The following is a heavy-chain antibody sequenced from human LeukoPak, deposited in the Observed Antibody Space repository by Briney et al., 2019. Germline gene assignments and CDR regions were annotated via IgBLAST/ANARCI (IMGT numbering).Heavy chain of an antibody. Sequence: GGSLRLSCAASGFTFSSYGMHWVRQAPGKGLEWVAFIRYDGSNKYYADSVKGRFTISRDNSKNTLYLQMNSLRAEDTAVYYCAKVQYYYGSGSSQFDYWGQGTLVTVSS. CDR1: GFTFSSYG. J-gene: IGHJ4*02. CDR3: AKVQYYYGSGSSQFDY. D-gene: IGHD3-10*01. CDR2: IRYDGSNK. V-gene: IGHV3-30*02.